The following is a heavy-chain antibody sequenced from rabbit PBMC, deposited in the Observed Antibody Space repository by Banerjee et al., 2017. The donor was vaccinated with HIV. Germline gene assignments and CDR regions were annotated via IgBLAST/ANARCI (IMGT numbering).Heavy chain of an antibody. CDR1: GFSFSSSYY. CDR3: ARDYTGSNYYFSL. V-gene: IGHV1S40*01. J-gene: IGHJ4*01. Sequence: QSLEESGGDLVKPGASLTLTCTASGFSFSSSYYMCWVRQAPGKGLEWIACIYAGSSGSTYYASWAKGRFTISKTSSTTVTLQMTSLTAADTATYFCARDYTGSNYYFSLWGQGTLVTVS. D-gene: IGHD4-2*01. CDR2: IYAGSSGST.